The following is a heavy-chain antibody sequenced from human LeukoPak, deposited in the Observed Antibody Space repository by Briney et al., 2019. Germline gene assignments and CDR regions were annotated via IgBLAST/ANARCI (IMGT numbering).Heavy chain of an antibody. V-gene: IGHV3-33*01. Sequence: GGSLRLSCAASGFTFRNYGLHWVRQAPGKGLEWVAVVRYDENNEFCGNSVKGRFTISGDSYKNTLYLQMNILGAEDTAVYYCARDQYSYGSGTYSSADVWGQGTKVTVSS. D-gene: IGHD3-10*01. J-gene: IGHJ6*02. CDR3: ARDQYSYGSGTYSSADV. CDR2: VRYDENNE. CDR1: GFTFRNYG.